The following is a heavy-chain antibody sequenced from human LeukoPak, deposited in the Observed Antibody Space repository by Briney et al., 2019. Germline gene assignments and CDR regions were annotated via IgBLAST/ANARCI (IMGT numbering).Heavy chain of an antibody. D-gene: IGHD6-13*01. CDR3: ATSDSIAAAGTFSY. CDR2: IYTSGST. Sequence: SETLSLTCTVSGGSLSSYYWSWIRQPAGKGLEWIGRIYTSGSTNYNPSLKSRVTMSVDTSKNQFSLKLSSVTAADTAVYYCATSDSIAAAGTFSYWGQGTLVTVSS. V-gene: IGHV4-4*07. CDR1: GGSLSSYY. J-gene: IGHJ4*02.